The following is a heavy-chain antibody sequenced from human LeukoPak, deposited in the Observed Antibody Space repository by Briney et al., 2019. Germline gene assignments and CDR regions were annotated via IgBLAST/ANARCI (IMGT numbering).Heavy chain of an antibody. CDR1: GFTFSSYE. CDR3: ARDYQWLPDY. J-gene: IGHJ4*02. V-gene: IGHV3-48*03. D-gene: IGHD6-19*01. Sequence: GGSLRLSCAASGFTFSSYEMNWVRPAPPKGGGWISYMKSSGRTVYYADSLQRRFTISRDNAKNALYLQRNSLRVEDTAVYYCARDYQWLPDYWGEGVPVTVSS. CDR2: MKSSGRTV.